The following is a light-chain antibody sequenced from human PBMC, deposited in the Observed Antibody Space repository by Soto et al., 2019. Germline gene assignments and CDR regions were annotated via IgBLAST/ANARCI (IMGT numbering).Light chain of an antibody. V-gene: IGLV1-44*01. CDR1: SPNIGSNT. CDR3: AAWDDSLNGYV. Sequence: SVLTQPPSASGTPGQRVTISCSGSSPNIGSNTVNWYQQLPGTAPKLLIYSNNQRPSGVPDRFSGSKSGTPASLAISGLQSEDEADYYCAAWDDSLNGYVFGTGTKVTVL. CDR2: SNN. J-gene: IGLJ1*01.